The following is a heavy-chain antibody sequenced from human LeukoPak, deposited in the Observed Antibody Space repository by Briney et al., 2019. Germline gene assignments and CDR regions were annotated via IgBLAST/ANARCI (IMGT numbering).Heavy chain of an antibody. J-gene: IGHJ4*02. CDR2: ISGSGGST. CDR3: ANPIVVPAAIKDY. CDR1: GFTFSSYA. Sequence: GGSLRLSCAASGFTFSSYATSWVRQAPGKGLEWVSAISGSGGSTYYADSVKGRFTISRDNSKNTLYLQMNSLRAEDTAVYYCANPIVVPAAIKDYWGQGTLVTVSS. D-gene: IGHD2-2*01. V-gene: IGHV3-23*01.